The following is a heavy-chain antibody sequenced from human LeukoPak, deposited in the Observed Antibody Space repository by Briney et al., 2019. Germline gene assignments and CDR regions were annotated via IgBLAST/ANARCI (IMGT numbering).Heavy chain of an antibody. D-gene: IGHD2-15*01. J-gene: IGHJ6*03. CDR3: ARASIPRNCSGGSCYPLYYYMDV. CDR1: GGAISSYY. Sequence: PSETLSLPCTVSGGAISSYYWRWMRQPAGKAREWIGRIYTSGSTNYNPSIKSRVTMSVDTSKNQFSLKLSSVTAADTAVYYCARASIPRNCSGGSCYPLYYYMDVWGEGTTVTVSS. CDR2: IYTSGST. V-gene: IGHV4-4*07.